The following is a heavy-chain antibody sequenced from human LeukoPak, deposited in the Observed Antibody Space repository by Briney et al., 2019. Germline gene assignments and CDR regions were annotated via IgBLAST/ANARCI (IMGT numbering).Heavy chain of an antibody. CDR2: IYYSGST. J-gene: IGHJ4*02. CDR1: GGSISSYY. Sequence: NPSETLSLTCTVSGGSISSYYWSWIRQPPGKGLEWTGYIYYSGSTNYNPSLKSRVTISVDTSKNQFSLKLSSVTAADTAVYYCARDRSIAARHRRGYFDYWGQGPLVTVSS. D-gene: IGHD6-6*01. CDR3: ARDRSIAARHRRGYFDY. V-gene: IGHV4-59*01.